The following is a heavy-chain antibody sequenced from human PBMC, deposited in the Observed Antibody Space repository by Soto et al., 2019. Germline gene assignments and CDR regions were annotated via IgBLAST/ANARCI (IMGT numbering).Heavy chain of an antibody. J-gene: IGHJ5*02. CDR2: IYTSGST. CDR1: GGPLSSYY. Sequence: PSETLSLTCTVSGGPLSSYYWSWIRQPAGKGLEWIGRIYTSGSTNYNPSLKSRVTMSVDTSKNQFSLKLSSVTAADTAVYYCAREAGYCSGGSCYPFDPWGQGTLVTVS. CDR3: AREAGYCSGGSCYPFDP. D-gene: IGHD2-15*01. V-gene: IGHV4-4*07.